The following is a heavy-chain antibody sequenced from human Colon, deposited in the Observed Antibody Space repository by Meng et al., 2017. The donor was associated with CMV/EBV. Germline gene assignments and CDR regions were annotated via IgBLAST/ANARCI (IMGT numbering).Heavy chain of an antibody. J-gene: IGHJ4*02. CDR3: AKDLIEPEV. D-gene: IGHD2/OR15-2a*01. CDR2: TRYHGRET. V-gene: IGHV3-30*02. CDR1: EFIFTNHG. Sequence: GGSLRLSCAASEFIFTNHGIHWLRQAPGKGLEWVACTRYHGRETYYADSVTGRFTISRDKSKNTVFLQMNSLRPEDTAVYYCAKDLIEPEVWGQGTLVTVSS.